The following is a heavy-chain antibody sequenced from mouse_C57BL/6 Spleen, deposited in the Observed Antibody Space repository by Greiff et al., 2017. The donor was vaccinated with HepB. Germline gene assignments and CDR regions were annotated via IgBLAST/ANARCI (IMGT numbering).Heavy chain of an antibody. CDR1: GFTFSDYG. CDR2: ISSGSSTI. Sequence: EVQLVESGGGLVKPGGSLKLSCAASGFTFSDYGMHWVRQAPEKGLEWVAYISSGSSTIYYADTVKGRFTISRDNAKNTLFLQMTSLRSEDTAMYYCARHYGSSSAWFAYWGQGTLVTVSA. CDR3: ARHYGSSSAWFAY. D-gene: IGHD1-1*01. J-gene: IGHJ3*01. V-gene: IGHV5-17*01.